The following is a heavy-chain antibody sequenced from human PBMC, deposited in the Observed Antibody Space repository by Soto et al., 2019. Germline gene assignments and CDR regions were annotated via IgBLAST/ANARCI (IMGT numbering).Heavy chain of an antibody. D-gene: IGHD5-12*01. CDR3: ARGEAVATIFTYYYYYGMDV. V-gene: IGHV4-30-4*01. CDR1: GGSISSGDYY. CDR2: IYYSGST. Sequence: SETLSLTCTVSGGSISSGDYYWSWIRQPPGKCLEWIGYIYYSGSTYYNPSLKSRVTISVDTSKNQFSLKLSSVTAADTAVYYCARGEAVATIFTYYYYYGMDVWGQGTTVTVYS. J-gene: IGHJ6*02.